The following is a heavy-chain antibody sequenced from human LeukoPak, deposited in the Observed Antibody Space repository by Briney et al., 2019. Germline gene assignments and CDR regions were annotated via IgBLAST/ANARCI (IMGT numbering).Heavy chain of an antibody. D-gene: IGHD5-18*01. Sequence: GGSLRLSCAASGFTSCSFALSWVRQAPGKRLEWFSAISASGDRTDYAGSVTGRFTTSRDNSRNMVYLQMNTLGVEDTALYYCAKGYYTYGNDYCDCWGQGTLVIVSS. J-gene: IGHJ4*02. CDR2: ISASGDRT. CDR3: AKGYYTYGNDYCDC. V-gene: IGHV3-23*01. CDR1: GFTSCSFA.